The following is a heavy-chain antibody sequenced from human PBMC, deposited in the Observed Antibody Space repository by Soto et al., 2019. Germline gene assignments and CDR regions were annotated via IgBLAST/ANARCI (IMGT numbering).Heavy chain of an antibody. D-gene: IGHD6-19*01. J-gene: IGHJ4*02. CDR2: ISYDGNKK. CDR3: ARSVAVAGLDY. V-gene: IGHV3-30-3*01. Sequence: QVQLVESGGGVVQPGRSLRLSCAASGFTLSSYSMHWVRQAPGKGLEWVGVISYDGNKKYYRDSVKGRFSISRDTSNNTVHLQMNSLRPEDTAVYYCARSVAVAGLDYWGQVSLVTVSS. CDR1: GFTLSSYS.